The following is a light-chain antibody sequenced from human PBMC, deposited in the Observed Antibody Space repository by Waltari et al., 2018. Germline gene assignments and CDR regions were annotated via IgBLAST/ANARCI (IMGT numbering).Light chain of an antibody. J-gene: IGKJ1*01. CDR2: DAS. Sequence: SCRASQSVSRTLAWDQQKPGQAPRLLIYDASIRATGIPDRFSGSGSGTDFSLTISRLEPEDVAVYYCQKYGTLPATFGQGTKVEIK. V-gene: IGKV3-20*01. CDR3: QKYGTLPAT. CDR1: QSVSRT.